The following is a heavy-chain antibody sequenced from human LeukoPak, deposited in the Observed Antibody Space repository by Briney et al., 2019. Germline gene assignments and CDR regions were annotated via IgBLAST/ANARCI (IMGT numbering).Heavy chain of an antibody. CDR3: ARDLPISGGPGMDV. D-gene: IGHD1-26*01. CDR1: GLSFSSSG. CDR2: ISSTGSTI. V-gene: IGHV3-48*03. Sequence: GGSLRLSCAASGLSFSSSGMNWVRQAPGQGLEWVSYISSTGSTIYYADSVKGRFTISRDNAKNSLYLQMNSLRAEDTAVYYCARDLPISGGPGMDVWGQGTTVTVSS. J-gene: IGHJ6*02.